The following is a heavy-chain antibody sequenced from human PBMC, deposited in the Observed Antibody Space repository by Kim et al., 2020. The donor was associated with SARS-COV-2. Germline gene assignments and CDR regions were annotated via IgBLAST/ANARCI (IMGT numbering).Heavy chain of an antibody. D-gene: IGHD3-22*01. V-gene: IGHV3-30*01. J-gene: IGHJ4*02. CDR3: ARGGYDSSGYYYPLGY. Sequence: SVEGRFTISRDKSRSALYLQMNSLRAEDTAVYYCARGGYDSSGYYYPLGYWGQGTLVTVSS.